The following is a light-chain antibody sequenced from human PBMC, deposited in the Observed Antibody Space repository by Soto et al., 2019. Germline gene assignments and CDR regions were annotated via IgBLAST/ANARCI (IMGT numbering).Light chain of an antibody. CDR3: AAWDDSLSGRV. J-gene: IGLJ3*02. CDR2: RNN. V-gene: IGLV1-47*01. CDR1: SSNIGSNY. Sequence: QAVVTQPPSASGTPGQRVTISCSGSSSNIGSNYVYWYQQLPGTAPKLLIYRNNQRPSGVPDRSSGSKSGTSASLAISGLRSEDEADYYCAAWDDSLSGRVFGGGTQLTVL.